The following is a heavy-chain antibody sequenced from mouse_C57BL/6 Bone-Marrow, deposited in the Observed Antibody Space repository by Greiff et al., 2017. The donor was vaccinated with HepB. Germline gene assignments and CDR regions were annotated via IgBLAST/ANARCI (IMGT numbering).Heavy chain of an antibody. V-gene: IGHV1-82*01. CDR1: GYAFSSSW. J-gene: IGHJ1*03. CDR3: AREDGSSYGYFDV. Sequence: QVQLKESGPELVKPGASVKISCKASGYAFSSSWMNWVKQRPGKGLEWIGRIYPGDGDTNYNGKFKGKATLTADKSSSTAYMQLSSLTSEDSAVYFCAREDGSSYGYFDVWGTGTTVTVSS. CDR2: IYPGDGDT. D-gene: IGHD1-1*01.